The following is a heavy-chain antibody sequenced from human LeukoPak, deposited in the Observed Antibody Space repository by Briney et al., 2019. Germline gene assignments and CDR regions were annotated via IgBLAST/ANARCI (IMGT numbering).Heavy chain of an antibody. CDR1: GFTFSSYG. Sequence: PGGSLRLSCAASGFTFSSYGMSWVRRAPGKGLEWVSAISGSGGSTYYADSVKGRFTISRDNSKNTLYLQLNSLRAEDTAVYYCARGYGSGSYYATLYYFDYWGQGTLVTVSS. J-gene: IGHJ4*02. D-gene: IGHD3-10*01. CDR3: ARGYGSGSYYATLYYFDY. CDR2: ISGSGGST. V-gene: IGHV3-23*01.